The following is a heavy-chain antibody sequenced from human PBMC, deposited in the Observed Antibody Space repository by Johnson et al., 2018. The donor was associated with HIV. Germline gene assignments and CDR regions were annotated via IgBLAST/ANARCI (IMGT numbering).Heavy chain of an antibody. CDR2: ISYDGSNK. CDR1: GFTFSSYG. CDR3: AKDPGWFGEPGDAFDI. V-gene: IGHV3-30*19. D-gene: IGHD3-10*01. J-gene: IGHJ3*02. Sequence: QVQLVESGGGVVQPGGSLRLSCAASGFTFSSYGMHWVRQAPGKGLEWVAVISYDGSNKYYADSVKGRFTISRDNSKNTLYLQMNSLRAEDTAVYYCAKDPGWFGEPGDAFDIWGQGTMVTVSS.